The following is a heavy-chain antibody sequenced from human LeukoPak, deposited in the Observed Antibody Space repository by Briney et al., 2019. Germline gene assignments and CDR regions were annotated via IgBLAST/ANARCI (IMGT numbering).Heavy chain of an antibody. CDR1: GDSISRGGYY. Sequence: SQTLSLTCTVSGDSISRGGYYWSWIRQHPGKGLEWIGYIYYSRSTYYNPSLKSRVTISVDTSKNQFSLKLNSVTAADTAVYYCARGLPYDSSGYYFDGFDHWGQGTLVTVSS. V-gene: IGHV4-31*03. D-gene: IGHD3-22*01. J-gene: IGHJ4*02. CDR2: IYYSRST. CDR3: ARGLPYDSSGYYFDGFDH.